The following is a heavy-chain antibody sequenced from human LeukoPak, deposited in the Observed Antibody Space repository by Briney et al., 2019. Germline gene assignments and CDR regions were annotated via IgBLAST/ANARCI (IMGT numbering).Heavy chain of an antibody. CDR2: INYSGTT. CDR1: GDSISRGDYY. CDR3: ARTYCRGGTCYSWDY. J-gene: IGHJ4*02. V-gene: IGHV4-31*03. Sequence: TLSLTCTVSGDSISRGDYYWSWARQHPGKGQEWIGYINYSGTTYYNPSLTSRVTISVDTSKNQFSLKLSSVTAADTAVYYCARTYCRGGTCYSWDYWGQGTLVTVSS. D-gene: IGHD2-15*01.